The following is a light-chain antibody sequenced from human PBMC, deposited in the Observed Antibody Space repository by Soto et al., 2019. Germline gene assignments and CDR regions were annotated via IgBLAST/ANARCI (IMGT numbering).Light chain of an antibody. Sequence: EIVMTQSPLSLPVTPGEPASISCRSSQSLLHSNAYNYLDWYLQKPGQSPQLLIYLGSNRASGVPDRFSGSGAGIDFTLKISRVEAEDVGVYYCMQALQTQYTFGQGNKLEIK. V-gene: IGKV2-28*01. CDR1: QSLLHSNAYNY. CDR3: MQALQTQYT. J-gene: IGKJ2*01. CDR2: LGS.